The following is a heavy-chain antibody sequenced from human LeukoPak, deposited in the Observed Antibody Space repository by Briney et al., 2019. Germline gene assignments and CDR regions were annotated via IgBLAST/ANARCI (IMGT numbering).Heavy chain of an antibody. V-gene: IGHV3-48*01. D-gene: IGHD5-12*01. CDR3: AKDLDIVATITGN. J-gene: IGHJ4*02. Sequence: GGSLRLSCAASGFTFSSYSMNWVSQAPGKGLEWVSYISSSSSTIYYADSVKGRFTISRDNSKNTLYLQMNSLRAEDTAVYYCAKDLDIVATITGNWGQGTLVTVSS. CDR2: ISSSSSTI. CDR1: GFTFSSYS.